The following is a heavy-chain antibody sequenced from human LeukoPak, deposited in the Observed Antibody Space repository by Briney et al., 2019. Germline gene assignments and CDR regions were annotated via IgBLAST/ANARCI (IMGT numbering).Heavy chain of an antibody. V-gene: IGHV1-2*02. Sequence: ASVKVSCKASGYTFTGYYMHWVRQAPGQGLEWMGWINPNSGGTNYAQKFQGRVTMTRDTSISTAYMELSSLRSEDTAVYYCARDAPFNHYDSSGYYRYYFDYWGQGTLVTVSS. CDR3: ARDAPFNHYDSSGYYRYYFDY. J-gene: IGHJ4*02. CDR2: INPNSGGT. D-gene: IGHD3-22*01. CDR1: GYTFTGYY.